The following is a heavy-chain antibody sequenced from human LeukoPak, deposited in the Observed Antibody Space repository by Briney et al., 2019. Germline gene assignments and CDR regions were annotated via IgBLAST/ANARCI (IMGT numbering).Heavy chain of an antibody. CDR2: ISGSGGST. V-gene: IGHV3-23*01. Sequence: GGSLRLSCAASGFTFSSYAMSWVRQAPGKGLEWVSAISGSGGSTYYADSVKGRFTISGDNSKNTLYLQMNSLRAEDTAVYYCAKTGFDYGDYDHWFDPWGQGTLVTVSS. J-gene: IGHJ5*02. CDR3: AKTGFDYGDYDHWFDP. CDR1: GFTFSSYA. D-gene: IGHD4-17*01.